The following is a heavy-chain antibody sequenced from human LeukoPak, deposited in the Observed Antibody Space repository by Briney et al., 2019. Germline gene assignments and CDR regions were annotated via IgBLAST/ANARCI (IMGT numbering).Heavy chain of an antibody. CDR2: INSNSGGT. Sequence: GASVKVSCKASGCTFTGYYMHWVRQAPGQGLEWMGRINSNSGGTNYAQKFQGRVTMTRDTSISTAYMELSRLRSDDTAVYYCAREYGYSSGWYFYWGQGTLVTVSS. V-gene: IGHV1-2*06. CDR3: AREYGYSSGWYFY. J-gene: IGHJ4*02. D-gene: IGHD6-19*01. CDR1: GCTFTGYY.